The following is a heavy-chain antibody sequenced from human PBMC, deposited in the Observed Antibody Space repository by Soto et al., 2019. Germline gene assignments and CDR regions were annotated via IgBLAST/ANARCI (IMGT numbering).Heavy chain of an antibody. CDR2: IYHSGST. CDR1: GGSINSGGYS. J-gene: IGHJ4*02. CDR3: ARATYCGGDCSPFDY. D-gene: IGHD2-21*02. Sequence: SETLSLTCAVSGGSINSGGYSWSWIRQPPGKGLEWIGYIYHSGSTYYNPSLKSRVTISVDRSKNQFSLKLSSVTAADTAVYYCARATYCGGDCSPFDYWGQGTLVTVSS. V-gene: IGHV4-30-2*01.